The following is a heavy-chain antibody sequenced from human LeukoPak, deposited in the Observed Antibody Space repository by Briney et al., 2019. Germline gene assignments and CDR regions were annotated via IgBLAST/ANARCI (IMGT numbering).Heavy chain of an antibody. D-gene: IGHD1-26*01. CDR3: AKGRVGANGYYYYGMDV. CDR1: GFTFSSHA. J-gene: IGHJ6*02. Sequence: GGSLRLSCAASGFTFSSHAMSWVRQTPGKGLEWVSSISAGGDNTHYADSVKGRFTISRDNSKSTLYLQMNSLRTEDTAVYYCAKGRVGANGYYYYGMDVWGQGTTVTVSS. CDR2: ISAGGDNT. V-gene: IGHV3-23*01.